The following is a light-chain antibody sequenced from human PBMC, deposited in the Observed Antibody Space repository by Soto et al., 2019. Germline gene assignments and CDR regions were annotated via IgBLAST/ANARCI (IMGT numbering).Light chain of an antibody. V-gene: IGLV2-14*01. CDR1: NSDVGGYNF. CDR3: SSYGTYSLVL. CDR2: EVS. Sequence: QSALTQPASVSGSPGQSITISCTGTNSDVGGYNFVSWYQRHPGKAPKLIIYEVSNRPSGISNRFSGSKSGNTASLTISGLQAEDEADYYCSSYGTYSLVLFGGGTQLTVL. J-gene: IGLJ2*01.